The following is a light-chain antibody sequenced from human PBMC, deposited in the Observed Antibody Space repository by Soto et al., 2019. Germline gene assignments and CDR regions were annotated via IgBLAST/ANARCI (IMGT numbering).Light chain of an antibody. Sequence: DIVLTQSPGTLSLSPGERATLSCRASQSVSSHLAWYQQKPGQAPRLLIYDASTRATGIPARFSGSGSGTEFTLTISSLQSEDFAVYYCQQYNNWPRGTFGPGTKVDIK. V-gene: IGKV3-15*01. J-gene: IGKJ3*01. CDR2: DAS. CDR3: QQYNNWPRGT. CDR1: QSVSSH.